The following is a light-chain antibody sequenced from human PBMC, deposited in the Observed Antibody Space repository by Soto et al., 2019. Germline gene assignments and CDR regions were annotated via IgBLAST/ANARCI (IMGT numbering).Light chain of an antibody. J-gene: IGKJ5*01. CDR1: QSVSSSY. CDR3: QQFDTSSIT. Sequence: ESVLTQSPCTLSLSAGGRSTHSWSASQSVSSSYLAWYQQKPGQAPRLLIYGASSRATGIPDRVSGSGSGTDFTLTISRLEPEDFAVYYCQQFDTSSITFGQGTRME. CDR2: GAS. V-gene: IGKV3-20*01.